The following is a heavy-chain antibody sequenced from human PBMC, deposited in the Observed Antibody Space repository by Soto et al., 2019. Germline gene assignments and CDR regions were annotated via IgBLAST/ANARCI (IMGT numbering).Heavy chain of an antibody. CDR2: IYYSGST. D-gene: IGHD5-12*01. Sequence: QVQLQESGPGLVKPSETLSLTCTVSGGSVSSGSYYWSWIRQPPGKGLEWIGYIYYSGSTNYNPSLKSRVTISVDTSKNQFSLKLSSVTAADTAVYYCARVAMATNSGFDYWGQGTLVTVSS. V-gene: IGHV4-61*01. CDR1: GGSVSSGSYY. J-gene: IGHJ4*02. CDR3: ARVAMATNSGFDY.